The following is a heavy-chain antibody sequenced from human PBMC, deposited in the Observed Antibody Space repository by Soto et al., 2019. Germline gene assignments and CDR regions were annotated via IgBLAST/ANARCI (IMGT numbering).Heavy chain of an antibody. CDR3: ARGRGLGIAVAGTDY. CDR1: GFTFSSYG. D-gene: IGHD6-19*01. J-gene: IGHJ4*02. CDR2: IWYDGSNK. V-gene: IGHV3-33*01. Sequence: GGSLRLSCAASGFTFSSYGMHWVRQAPGKGLEWVAVIWYDGSNKYYADSVKGRFTISRDNSKNTLYLQMNSLRAEDTAVYYCARGRGLGIAVAGTDYWGQGTLVTVSS.